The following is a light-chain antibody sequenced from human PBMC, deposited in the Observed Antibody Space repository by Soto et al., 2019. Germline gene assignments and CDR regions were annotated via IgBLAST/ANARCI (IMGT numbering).Light chain of an antibody. CDR3: QQYYSYPWT. J-gene: IGKJ1*01. Sequence: AIRMTQSPSSFSASAGDRVTITCRASQDISSYLAWYQQKPGKAPKLLIYAASTLQSGVPSRFSGSGSGTDFTLTISCPQSEDFATYYCQQYYSYPWTFGQGTKVEIK. CDR1: QDISSY. CDR2: AAS. V-gene: IGKV1-8*01.